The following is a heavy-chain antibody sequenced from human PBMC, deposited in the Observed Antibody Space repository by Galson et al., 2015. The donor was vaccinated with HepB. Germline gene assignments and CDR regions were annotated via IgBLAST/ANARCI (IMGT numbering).Heavy chain of an antibody. CDR3: ARVPRLLWGAFDY. Sequence: SLRLSCAASGFTFSSYSMNWVRQAPGKGLEWVSYVSSSSSTIYYADSVKGRFTISRDNAKNSLYLQMNSLRDEDTAVYYCARVPRLLWGAFDYWGQGTLVTVSS. J-gene: IGHJ4*02. D-gene: IGHD3-10*01. CDR2: VSSSSSTI. V-gene: IGHV3-48*02. CDR1: GFTFSSYS.